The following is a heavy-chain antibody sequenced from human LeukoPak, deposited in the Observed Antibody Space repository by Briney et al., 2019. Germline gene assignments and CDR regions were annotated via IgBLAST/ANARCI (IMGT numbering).Heavy chain of an antibody. D-gene: IGHD2-21*02. J-gene: IGHJ4*02. CDR2: INPNSGGT. CDR1: GYTFTGYY. V-gene: IGHV1-2*02. Sequence: ASVKVSCKASGYTFTGYYMHWVRQAPGQGLEWMGWINPNSGGTNYAQKFQGRVTMTRDTSISTAYMELSRLRSDDTAVYYCARVPRRGGGDCYCFDYWGQGTLVTVSS. CDR3: ARVPRRGGGDCYCFDY.